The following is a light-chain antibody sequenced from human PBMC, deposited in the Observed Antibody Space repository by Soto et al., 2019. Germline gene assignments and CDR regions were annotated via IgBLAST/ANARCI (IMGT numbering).Light chain of an antibody. J-gene: IGLJ2*01. V-gene: IGLV2-14*01. CDR2: DVS. CDR3: SSYTSRSTPRV. Sequence: QSALTQPASVSGSPGQSSTISCTGTSSDVGGYNYVSWYQQHPGKAPKLMIYDVSNRPSGVSNRFSGSKSGNTASLTISGLQAEDEADYYCSSYTSRSTPRVFGGGTKLALL. CDR1: SSDVGGYNY.